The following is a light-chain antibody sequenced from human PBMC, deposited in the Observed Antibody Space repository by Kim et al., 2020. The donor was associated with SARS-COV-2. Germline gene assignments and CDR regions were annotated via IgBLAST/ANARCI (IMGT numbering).Light chain of an antibody. J-gene: IGLJ3*02. CDR2: DNN. CDR1: SSNIGNNY. Sequence: QPVLTQPPSVSAAPGQKVTISCSGSSSNIGNNYVSWYQQLPRTAPKLLIYDNNKRPSGIPDRFSGSKSGTSATLGITGLQTGDEADYYCGTWDSSLSAWVFGGGTQLTVL. CDR3: GTWDSSLSAWV. V-gene: IGLV1-51*01.